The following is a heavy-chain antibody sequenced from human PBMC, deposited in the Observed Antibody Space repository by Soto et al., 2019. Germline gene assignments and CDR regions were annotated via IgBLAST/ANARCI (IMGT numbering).Heavy chain of an antibody. J-gene: IGHJ6*02. CDR1: GFTFSSYA. V-gene: IGHV3-30-3*01. CDR3: ARVFPHHYYYYGMDV. Sequence: GGSLRLSCAASGFTFSSYAMHWVRQAPGKGLEWVAVISYDGSNKYYADSVKGRFTISRDNSKNTLYLQMNSLRAEDTAVYYCARVFPHHYYYYGMDVWGQGTTVTVSS. D-gene: IGHD2-21*01. CDR2: ISYDGSNK.